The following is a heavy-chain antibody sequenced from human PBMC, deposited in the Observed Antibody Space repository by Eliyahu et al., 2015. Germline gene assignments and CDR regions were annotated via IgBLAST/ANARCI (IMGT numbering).Heavy chain of an antibody. CDR1: GDSISSSSYF. CDR3: TRERGGTIVDD. V-gene: IGHV4-39*02. J-gene: IGHJ4*02. Sequence: QLQLQESGPGLVKPSETLSLTCTVSGDSISSSSYFWGWIRQPPGKGLEWIGSIFHSGNTYHNPSLKSRLTISVDTSENQFSLKLSSVTAADTAVYYCTRERGGTIVDDWGQGALVTVSS. CDR2: IFHSGNT. D-gene: IGHD1-7*01.